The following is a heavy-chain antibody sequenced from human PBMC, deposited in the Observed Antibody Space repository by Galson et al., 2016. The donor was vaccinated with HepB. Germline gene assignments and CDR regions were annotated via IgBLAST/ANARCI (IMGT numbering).Heavy chain of an antibody. CDR1: GFTFGSYA. CDR2: IGGSGGSI. D-gene: IGHD1-1*01. V-gene: IGHV3-23*01. CDR3: AKGRRESRGNAFDI. J-gene: IGHJ3*02. Sequence: SLRLSCAASGFTFGSYAMTWVRQAPGKGLEWVSGIGGSGGSINYADSVKGRFTISRDNPKNTLYLQMNSLRAEDTAVYYCAKGRRESRGNAFDIWGQGTMVTVSS.